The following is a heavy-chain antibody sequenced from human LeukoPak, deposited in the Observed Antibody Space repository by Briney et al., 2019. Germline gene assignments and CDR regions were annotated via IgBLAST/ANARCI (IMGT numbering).Heavy chain of an antibody. D-gene: IGHD3-3*01. CDR3: AAGVSLYY. J-gene: IGHJ4*02. Sequence: QPGRSLRLSCTASGFTFGDYAMSWVRQAPGKGLVWVSRINTDESSTSYADSVRGRFTISRDNAKNTLYLQMNSLRAEGTAVYYCAAGVSLYYWGQGTLVTVSS. CDR2: INTDESST. CDR1: GFTFGDYA. V-gene: IGHV3-74*01.